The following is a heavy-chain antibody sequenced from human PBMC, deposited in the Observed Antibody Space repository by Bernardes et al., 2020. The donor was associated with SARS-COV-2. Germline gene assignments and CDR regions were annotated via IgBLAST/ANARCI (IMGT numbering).Heavy chain of an antibody. J-gene: IGHJ4*02. V-gene: IGHV3-48*01. CDR2: INSSSSTI. CDR1: GFTFSSYS. CDR3: ARDLNYDFWSGYYWVFDY. Sequence: GWSLRLSCAASGFTFSSYSMNWVRQAPGKGLEWVSYINSSSSTIYYADAVRGRFTISRDNAKNSLYLQMNSLRAEDTAVYYCARDLNYDFWSGYYWVFDYWGQGTLVTVSS. D-gene: IGHD3-3*01.